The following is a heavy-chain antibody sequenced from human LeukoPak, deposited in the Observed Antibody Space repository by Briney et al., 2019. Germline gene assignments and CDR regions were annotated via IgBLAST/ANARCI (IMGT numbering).Heavy chain of an antibody. CDR3: ARSGAPYYYYYYGMDV. Sequence: ASVKVSCKASGYTFTSYGISWVRQAPGQGLEWMGWISAYNGNTNYAQKLQGRVTMTTDTSTSTAHMELRSLRSDDTAVYYCARSGAPYYYYYYGMDVWGQGTTVTVSS. D-gene: IGHD5-12*01. CDR1: GYTFTSYG. J-gene: IGHJ6*02. CDR2: ISAYNGNT. V-gene: IGHV1-18*01.